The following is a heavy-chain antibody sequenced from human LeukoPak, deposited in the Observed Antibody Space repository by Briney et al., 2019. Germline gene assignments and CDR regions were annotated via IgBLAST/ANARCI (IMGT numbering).Heavy chain of an antibody. Sequence: SVKVSCKXSGGTFTSYAITWVQQAPGQGLEWMGKIIPISGTTNYAQKFQGRVTFTADESTSTAYVELSSLRSEDTALYYCARKLRLGGNWFDPWGQGTLVTVSS. D-gene: IGHD1-26*01. V-gene: IGHV1-69*13. CDR1: GGTFTSYA. J-gene: IGHJ5*02. CDR3: ARKLRLGGNWFDP. CDR2: IIPISGTT.